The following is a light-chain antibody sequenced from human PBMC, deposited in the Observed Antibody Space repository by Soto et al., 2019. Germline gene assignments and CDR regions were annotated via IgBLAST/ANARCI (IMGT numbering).Light chain of an antibody. CDR1: QSVSSN. CDR3: QQYNNWTPWT. J-gene: IGKJ1*01. CDR2: GAS. Sequence: EIVMTQSPATLSVSPGERATLSCRASQSVSSNLAWYQQKPGQAPRLLIYGASTRATGIPARFSGSGSGTEFTLNISSLQSEDFEVYYCQQYNNWTPWTLGQGTKVEIK. V-gene: IGKV3-15*01.